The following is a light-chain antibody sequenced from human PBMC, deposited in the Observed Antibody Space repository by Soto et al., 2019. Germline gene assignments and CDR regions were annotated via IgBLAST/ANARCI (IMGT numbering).Light chain of an antibody. V-gene: IGKV3D-15*01. CDR2: GAS. J-gene: IGKJ4*01. Sequence: EILMTQSPAIVSLSPGERATLSCRASQSVSTKLAWYQQKPGQAPRLLIFGASSRATGIPDRFSGLGSGTEFTLTISSLQSEDFAVYYCQQYNNWPTLTFCGGTKVDIK. CDR1: QSVSTK. CDR3: QQYNNWPTLT.